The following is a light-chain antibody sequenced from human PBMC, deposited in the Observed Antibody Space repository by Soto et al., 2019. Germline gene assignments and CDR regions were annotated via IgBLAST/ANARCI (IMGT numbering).Light chain of an antibody. CDR2: GNTDGSH. CDR1: SGDSSYD. CDR3: QTWGAGFSVV. V-gene: IGLV4-69*01. J-gene: IGLJ2*01. Sequence: QSVLTQSHSASASLGASVKLTCTLSSGDSSYDIAWHQQQPEKGPRYLMKGNTDGSHNKGDGIPDRFSGSSSGAERYLTISCLQSEDEADYYCQTWGAGFSVVFGGGTKLTVL.